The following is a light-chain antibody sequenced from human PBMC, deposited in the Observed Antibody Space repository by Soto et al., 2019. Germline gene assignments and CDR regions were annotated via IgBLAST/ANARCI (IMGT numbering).Light chain of an antibody. J-gene: IGKJ4*01. CDR2: APS. CDR1: QRISNC. V-gene: IGKV1-39*01. CDR3: QETFSTPSFT. Sequence: DIQMTHSPSSLSASVGDGVTITCRASQRISNCVNWYQQKPGKAPKLLIYAPSRLQSGVPSRFSGTGSRTDFTLTISSLQPEDFATYYCQETFSTPSFTFGGGTKVEI.